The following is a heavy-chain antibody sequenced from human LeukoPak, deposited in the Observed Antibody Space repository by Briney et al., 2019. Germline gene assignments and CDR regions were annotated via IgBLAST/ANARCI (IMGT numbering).Heavy chain of an antibody. J-gene: IGHJ4*02. V-gene: IGHV3-74*01. D-gene: IGHD4-17*01. Sequence: PGGSLRFSCVASGFTFSSYWIHWVRQAPGKGLVWVSRINSNGGSTDYADSVKGRFTISRDNSKNTLYLQMNSLRAEDTAVYYCARTGRLQYGDYVAFDYWGQGTLVTVSS. CDR2: INSNGGST. CDR1: GFTFSSYW. CDR3: ARTGRLQYGDYVAFDY.